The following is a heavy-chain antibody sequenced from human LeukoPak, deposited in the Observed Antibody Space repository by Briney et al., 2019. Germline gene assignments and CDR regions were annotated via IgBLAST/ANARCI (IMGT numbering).Heavy chain of an antibody. V-gene: IGHV3-48*03. CDR1: GFTFSSYE. Sequence: PGGSLRLSCAASGFTFSSYEMTWVRQAPGKGLEWFSYISSSGSTIYYADSVKGRFTISRDNAKNSLYLQMNSLRAEDTAVYYCARDGTVAAAGLDYWGQGTLVTVSS. CDR3: ARDGTVAAAGLDY. J-gene: IGHJ4*02. D-gene: IGHD6-13*01. CDR2: ISSSGSTI.